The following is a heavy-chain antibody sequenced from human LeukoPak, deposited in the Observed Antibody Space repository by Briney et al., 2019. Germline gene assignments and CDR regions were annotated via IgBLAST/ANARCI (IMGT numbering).Heavy chain of an antibody. D-gene: IGHD3-10*01. J-gene: IGHJ4*02. CDR2: ISDGGGGT. CDR3: AKGTERYREVSSFDY. CDR1: GFIFSTYT. V-gene: IGHV3-23*01. Sequence: GGSLRLSCAASGFIFSTYTMNWVRQAPGKGLEWVSAISDGGGGTYYADFVKGRFTISRDNSKNTLYLQMNSLRAEDTAAYYCAKGTERYREVSSFDYWGQGTLVAVSS.